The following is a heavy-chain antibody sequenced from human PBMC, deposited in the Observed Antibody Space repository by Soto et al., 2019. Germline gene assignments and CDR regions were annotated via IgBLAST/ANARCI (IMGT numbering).Heavy chain of an antibody. D-gene: IGHD5-12*01. CDR3: ARAAREYSGYDGIDY. J-gene: IGHJ4*02. V-gene: IGHV1-46*03. Sequence: ASVKVSCKASGYTFTSYYMHWVRQAPGQGLEWMGIINPSGGSTSYAQKFQGRVTMTRDTSTSTVYMELSSLRSEDTAVYYCARAAREYSGYDGIDYWGQGTLVTVSS. CDR2: INPSGGST. CDR1: GYTFTSYY.